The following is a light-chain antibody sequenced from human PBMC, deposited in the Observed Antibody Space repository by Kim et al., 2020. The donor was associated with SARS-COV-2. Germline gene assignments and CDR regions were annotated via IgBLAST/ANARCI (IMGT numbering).Light chain of an antibody. CDR3: QQGNSFPWT. Sequence: DIQMTQSPSSLSASVGDRVTITCRASQGITKWLAWYQQKPGKAPDLLIYATSNLHSGVPSRFSGSGSGTDFTLTISSLQPEDFATYYCQQGNSFPWTFGQGTKVDIK. CDR2: ATS. J-gene: IGKJ1*01. V-gene: IGKV1-12*01. CDR1: QGITKW.